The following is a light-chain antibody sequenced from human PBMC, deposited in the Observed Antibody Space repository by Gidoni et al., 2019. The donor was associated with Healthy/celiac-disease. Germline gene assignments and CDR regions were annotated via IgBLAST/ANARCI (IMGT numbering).Light chain of an antibody. Sequence: QSALTQPASVSGFPGQSITISCTGTSSDVGGYNYVSWYQQHPGKAPKLMIYEVSNRPSGVSNRLSGSKSGNTASLTISGLQAEDEADYYCSSYSSSSTLVFGGGTKLTVL. CDR2: EVS. CDR3: SSYSSSSTLV. V-gene: IGLV2-14*01. J-gene: IGLJ2*01. CDR1: SSDVGGYNY.